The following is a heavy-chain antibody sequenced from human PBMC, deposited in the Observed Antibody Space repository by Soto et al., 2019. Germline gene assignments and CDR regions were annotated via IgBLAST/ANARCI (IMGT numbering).Heavy chain of an antibody. CDR1: GGSISSYY. CDR3: ARSYYDILTGYYPFDY. V-gene: IGHV4-59*08. CDR2: IYYSGST. D-gene: IGHD3-9*01. Sequence: SETLSLTCTVSGGSISSYYWSWIRQPPGKGLEWIGYIYYSGSTNYNPSLKSRVTISVDTSKNQFSLKLSSVTAADTAVYYCARSYYDILTGYYPFDYWGQGTLVTVS. J-gene: IGHJ4*02.